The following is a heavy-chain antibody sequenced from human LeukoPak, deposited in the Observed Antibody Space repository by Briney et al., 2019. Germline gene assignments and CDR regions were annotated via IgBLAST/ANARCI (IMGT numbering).Heavy chain of an antibody. J-gene: IGHJ4*02. D-gene: IGHD5-12*01. CDR3: ARSDSGYDYLDY. CDR2: INAGNGNT. V-gene: IGHV1-3*01. CDR1: GYTFTIYA. Sequence: ASVKVSSKASGYTFTIYAMQWVRQAPGQRLEWMGWINAGNGNTKLSQKFQDRVTITRDTSASTAYMELSSLRYEDTAIYYCARSDSGYDYLDYWGQGTLVTVSS.